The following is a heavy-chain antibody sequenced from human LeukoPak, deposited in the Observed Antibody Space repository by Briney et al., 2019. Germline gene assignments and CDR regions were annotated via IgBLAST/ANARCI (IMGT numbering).Heavy chain of an antibody. CDR1: GGSISSGSYY. V-gene: IGHV4-61*02. Sequence: SQTLSLTCTVSGGSISSGSYYWSWIRQPAGKGLEWIGRIYTSGSTNYNPSLKSRVTISVDTSKNQFSLKLSSVTAADTAVYYCARDHEGCSSTSCYRAFDYWGQGTLVTVSS. CDR2: IYTSGST. D-gene: IGHD2-2*02. J-gene: IGHJ4*02. CDR3: ARDHEGCSSTSCYRAFDY.